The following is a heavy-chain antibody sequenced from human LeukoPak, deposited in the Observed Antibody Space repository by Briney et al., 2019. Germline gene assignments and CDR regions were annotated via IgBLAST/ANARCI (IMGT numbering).Heavy chain of an antibody. CDR3: AREITSSGSFDS. D-gene: IGHD3-22*01. CDR2: ISSSSSYI. J-gene: IGHJ4*02. CDR1: GFTFSSYS. Sequence: EGSLRLSCAASGFTFSSYSVNWVRQAPGKGLEWVSSISSSSSYIYYADSVKGRFTISRDNAKSSLYLQMNSLRAEDTAVYYCAREITSSGSFDSWGQGTQVTVSS. V-gene: IGHV3-21*01.